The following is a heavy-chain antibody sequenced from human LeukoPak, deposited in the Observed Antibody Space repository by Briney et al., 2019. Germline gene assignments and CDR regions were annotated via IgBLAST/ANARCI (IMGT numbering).Heavy chain of an antibody. D-gene: IGHD2-15*01. V-gene: IGHV3-48*04. J-gene: IGHJ4*02. CDR2: ISSSSSTI. CDR3: ARDGCSGGSCSRRFDY. CDR1: GFTFSSYS. Sequence: GGSLRLSCAASGFTFSSYSMNWVRQAPGKGLEWVSYISSSSSTIYYADSVKGRFTISRDNAKNSLYLQMNSLRAEDTAVYYCARDGCSGGSCSRRFDYWGQGTLVTVSS.